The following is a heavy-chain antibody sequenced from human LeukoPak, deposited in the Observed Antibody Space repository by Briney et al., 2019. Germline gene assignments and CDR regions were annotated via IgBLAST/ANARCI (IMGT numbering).Heavy chain of an antibody. V-gene: IGHV3-7*01. CDR2: IKQDGSER. CDR1: GFTFSTYW. J-gene: IGHJ3*01. Sequence: GGSLRLSCAASGFTFSTYWMSWVRQAPGKGLEWVAKIKQDGSERYYVDSVKGRFTISRDNAKNSLSLQMNSLRVEDTAVYYCARDQGYCTSVSWRGDAFDVWGQGSMVSVSS. D-gene: IGHD2-8*02. CDR3: ARDQGYCTSVSWRGDAFDV.